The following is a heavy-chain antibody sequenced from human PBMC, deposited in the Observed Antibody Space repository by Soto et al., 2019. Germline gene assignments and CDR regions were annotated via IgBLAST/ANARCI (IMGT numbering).Heavy chain of an antibody. Sequence: EVQLVESGGGLVQPGRSLRLSCAASGFTFSNYAMHWVRQAPGKGLEWVSLITWNSGSLSYADSVKGRFTTSRDNAKNSLYLDMNSLRPEDTALYYCANSFGSGSYPFDSWGQGTLVTVSS. J-gene: IGHJ4*02. V-gene: IGHV3-9*01. CDR3: ANSFGSGSYPFDS. CDR1: GFTFSNYA. CDR2: ITWNSGSL. D-gene: IGHD3-10*01.